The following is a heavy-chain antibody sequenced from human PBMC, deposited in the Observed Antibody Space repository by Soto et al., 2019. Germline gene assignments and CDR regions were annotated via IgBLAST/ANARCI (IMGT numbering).Heavy chain of an antibody. D-gene: IGHD2-2*01. CDR1: GYTITELS. V-gene: IGHV1-24*01. J-gene: IGHJ3*02. CDR2: FDPEDGET. Sequence: SVKVSCKVPGYTITELSIHWVRQAPGKGLEWMGGFDPEDGETIYAQKFQGRFTMTEDTSTDTAYMELRSLRSEDTAVYYCAVDYCSSTSCYGAVDSWGRGTMVTVS. CDR3: AVDYCSSTSCYGAVDS.